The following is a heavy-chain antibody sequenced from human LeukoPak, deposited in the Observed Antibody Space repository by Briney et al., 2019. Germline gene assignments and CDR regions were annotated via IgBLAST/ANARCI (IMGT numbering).Heavy chain of an antibody. V-gene: IGHV3-74*01. Sequence: GGSLRLSCAASAFTFSNYWMHWVSQAPGKGLVWVSRINKDGGITDYADSVKGRFTISRDNAKNTLYLQMNSLRVEDTAVYYCVRLLDVDYWGQGTLVTVSS. CDR3: VRLLDVDY. CDR2: INKDGGIT. D-gene: IGHD3-3*01. J-gene: IGHJ4*02. CDR1: AFTFSNYW.